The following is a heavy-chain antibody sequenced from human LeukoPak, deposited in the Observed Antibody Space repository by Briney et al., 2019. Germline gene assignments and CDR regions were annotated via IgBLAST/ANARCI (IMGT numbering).Heavy chain of an antibody. J-gene: IGHJ4*02. CDR1: GFTISSYS. V-gene: IGHV3-21*06. CDR2: INSSSSYI. CDR3: VRDRHYIGNREVRFPY. D-gene: IGHD3-10*01. Sequence: GGSLRLSCAASGFTISSYSMNWVRQAPGKGLDWVSSINSSSSYIYYADSVKGRFTISRDNAKNSLDLQMNSLRVEDTAVYYCVRDRHYIGNREVRFPYWGQGALVTVSS.